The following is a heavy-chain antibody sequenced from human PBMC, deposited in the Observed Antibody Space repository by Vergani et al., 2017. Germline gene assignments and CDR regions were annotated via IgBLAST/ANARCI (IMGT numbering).Heavy chain of an antibody. V-gene: IGHV4-39*01. D-gene: IGHD6-19*01. J-gene: IGHJ3*02. Sequence: QLQLQESGPGLVKPSETLSLTCTVSGGSISSSSYYWGWIRQPPGKGLEWIGSIYYSGSTYYNPSLKSRVTISVDTSKNQFSLQLSSVTAADTAVYYCARLDGARIAVAGTRDDAFDIWGQGTMVTVSS. CDR2: IYYSGST. CDR1: GGSISSSSYY. CDR3: ARLDGARIAVAGTRDDAFDI.